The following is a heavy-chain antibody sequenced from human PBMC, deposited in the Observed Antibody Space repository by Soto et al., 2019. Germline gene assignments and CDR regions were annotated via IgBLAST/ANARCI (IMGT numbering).Heavy chain of an antibody. CDR3: ARDQWQQQLVGNWFDP. V-gene: IGHV1-18*01. CDR2: ISAYNGNT. CDR1: GYTFTSYG. J-gene: IGHJ5*02. Sequence: AAVKVSCKASGYTFTSYGISWVRQAPGQGLEWMGWISAYNGNTNYAQKLQGRVTMTTDTSTSTAYMELRSLRSDDTAVYYCARDQWQQQLVGNWFDPWGQGTLVTVSS. D-gene: IGHD6-13*01.